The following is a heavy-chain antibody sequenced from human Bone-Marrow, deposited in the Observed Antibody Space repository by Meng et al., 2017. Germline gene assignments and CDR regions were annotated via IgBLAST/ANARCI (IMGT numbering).Heavy chain of an antibody. D-gene: IGHD6-19*01. J-gene: IGHJ4*02. CDR1: GGSISSSSYY. CDR3: ARHQWGWYYFDY. V-gene: IGHV4-39*01. CDR2: IYYSGST. Sequence: QLQLQESGPGLVQPSETLSLTCTVSGGSISSSSYYWGWIRQPPGKGLEWIGSIYYSGSTYYNPSLKSRVTISVDTSKNQFSLKLRFVTATDTAVYYCARHQWGWYYFDYWGQGTLVTVSS.